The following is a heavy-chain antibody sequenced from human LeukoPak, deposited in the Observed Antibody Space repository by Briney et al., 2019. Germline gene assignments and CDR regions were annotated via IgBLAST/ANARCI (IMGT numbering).Heavy chain of an antibody. Sequence: PSETLSLTCTVSGGSISSSSYYWGWIRQPPGKGLEWIGSIYYSGSTYYNPSLKSRVTISVDTSKNQFSLKLSSVTAADTAVHYCARLPKSSVSLPVFDYWGQGTLVTVSS. CDR2: IYYSGST. CDR3: ARLPKSSVSLPVFDY. CDR1: GGSISSSSYY. V-gene: IGHV4-39*01. J-gene: IGHJ4*02.